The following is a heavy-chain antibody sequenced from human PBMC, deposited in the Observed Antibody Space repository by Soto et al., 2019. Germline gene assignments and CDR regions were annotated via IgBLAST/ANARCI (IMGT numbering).Heavy chain of an antibody. CDR3: ARLRYNWNGIDS. D-gene: IGHD1-20*01. CDR1: GGSISSGAYY. J-gene: IGHJ4*02. Sequence: SETLSLTCTVSGGSISSGAYYWGLIRRPPGKGLEWIGTIYYIGNTYYNPSLQSRVTISLDTSKNQFSLILISVTAADAAVYYCARLRYNWNGIDSWGQGTLVTVSS. CDR2: IYYIGNT. V-gene: IGHV4-39*01.